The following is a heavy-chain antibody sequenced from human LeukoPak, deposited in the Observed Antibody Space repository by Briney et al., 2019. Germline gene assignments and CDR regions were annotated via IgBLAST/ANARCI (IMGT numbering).Heavy chain of an antibody. CDR3: ARARYCSSISCRDAFDI. CDR2: ISSSGSTI. Sequence: GGSLRLSCAASGFTFSDYYMSWIRQAPGKGLEWVSYISSSGSTIYYADSVKGRFTISRDNAKNSLYLQMNSLRAEDTAVYYCARARYCSSISCRDAFDIWGQGTMVTVSS. V-gene: IGHV3-11*04. J-gene: IGHJ3*02. D-gene: IGHD2-2*01. CDR1: GFTFSDYY.